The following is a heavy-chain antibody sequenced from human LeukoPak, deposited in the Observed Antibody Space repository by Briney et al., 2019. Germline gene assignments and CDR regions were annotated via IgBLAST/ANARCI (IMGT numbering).Heavy chain of an antibody. J-gene: IGHJ4*02. V-gene: IGHV3-15*01. CDR3: TSPFSDY. CDR1: GFTLSNAW. D-gene: IGHD3-3*02. Sequence: GSLRLSCAASGFTLSNAWMTWVRQGPGKGLEWVGRIKSKTDGGTADYVAPVKGRFTISRDDSKDTLYLQMNSLKTEDTAVYYCTSPFSDYWGQGTLVTVSS. CDR2: IKSKTDGGTA.